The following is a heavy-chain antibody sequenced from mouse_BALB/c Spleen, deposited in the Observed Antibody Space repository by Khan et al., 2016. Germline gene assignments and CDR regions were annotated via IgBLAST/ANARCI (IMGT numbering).Heavy chain of an antibody. CDR1: GYSITSDYA. CDR3: ARLDYGSSYYFDY. CDR2: ISYSGST. V-gene: IGHV3-2*02. D-gene: IGHD1-1*01. J-gene: IGHJ2*01. Sequence: VQLKESGPGLVKPSQSLSLTCTVTGYSITSDYAWNWIRQFPGNKLEWMGYISYSGSTSYNPSLKSRISITRDTSKNQFFLQLNSVTTEDTATYYCARLDYGSSYYFDYWGQGTTLTVSS.